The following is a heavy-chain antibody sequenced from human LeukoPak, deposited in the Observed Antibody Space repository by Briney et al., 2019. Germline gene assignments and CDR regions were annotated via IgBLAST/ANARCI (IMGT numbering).Heavy chain of an antibody. CDR3: AKIGHLGLYFDY. CDR2: IYSGGST. CDR1: GFTFSSYA. J-gene: IGHJ4*02. V-gene: IGHV3-NL1*01. D-gene: IGHD7-27*01. Sequence: GGSLRLSCAASGFTFSSYAMHWVRQAPGKGLEWVSVIYSGGSTYYADSVKGRFTISRDNSKNTLFLQMNSLRAEDTAVYYCAKIGHLGLYFDYWGQGTLVTVSS.